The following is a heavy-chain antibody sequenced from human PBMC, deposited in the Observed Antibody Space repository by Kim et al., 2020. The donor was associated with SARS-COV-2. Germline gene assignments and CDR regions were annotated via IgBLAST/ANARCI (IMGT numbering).Heavy chain of an antibody. J-gene: IGHJ3*02. CDR1: GFTVSSNY. Sequence: GGSLRLSCAASGFTVSSNYMSWVRQAPGKGLEWVSVIYSGGSTYYADSVKGRFTISRDNSKNTLYLQMNSLRAEDTAVYYCARGGYYEPDAFDIWGQGTMVTVSS. CDR3: ARGGYYEPDAFDI. CDR2: IYSGGST. D-gene: IGHD3-22*01. V-gene: IGHV3-53*01.